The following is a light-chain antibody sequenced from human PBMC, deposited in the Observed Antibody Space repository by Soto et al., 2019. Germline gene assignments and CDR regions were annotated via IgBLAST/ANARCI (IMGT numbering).Light chain of an antibody. J-gene: IGKJ4*01. V-gene: IGKV1-6*01. CDR3: LQDYNYPLT. Sequence: AIQMTQSPSSLSASVVDRVTITFRASQGIRTDLGWYQQKPGKAPNLPIYGASTLQSGVPSRFSGSGSGTDFTLTINSLQPEDFATYYCLQDYNYPLTFGGGTKVDIK. CDR1: QGIRTD. CDR2: GAS.